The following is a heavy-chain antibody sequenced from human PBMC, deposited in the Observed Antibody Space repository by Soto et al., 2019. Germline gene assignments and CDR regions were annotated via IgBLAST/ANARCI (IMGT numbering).Heavy chain of an antibody. Sequence: GGSLRLSCAASGFTFSTYAIHWVRQAPGKGLEWVAVISYDGSDKYYADSVKGRFTISRDNSKNTLYLQMNSLRAGDTAVYYCARDLEGVPPKNGMDVWGQGTTVTVSS. V-gene: IGHV3-30-3*01. D-gene: IGHD1-1*01. CDR3: ARDLEGVPPKNGMDV. CDR2: ISYDGSDK. CDR1: GFTFSTYA. J-gene: IGHJ6*02.